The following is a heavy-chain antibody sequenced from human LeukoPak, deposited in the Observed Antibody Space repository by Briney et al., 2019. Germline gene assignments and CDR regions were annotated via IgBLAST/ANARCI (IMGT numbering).Heavy chain of an antibody. J-gene: IGHJ4*02. Sequence: GGSLRLSCAASVLTFSGQWMNWVRQAPGQGLEWVANIKYDGSEEYYADSVKGRFTISRDNAKNSLSLQMNYVRAGDTAIYYCAYTNHLTYWGQGTLVTVSS. CDR3: AYTNHLTY. CDR2: IKYDGSEE. D-gene: IGHD3-16*01. V-gene: IGHV3-7*01. CDR1: VLTFSGQW.